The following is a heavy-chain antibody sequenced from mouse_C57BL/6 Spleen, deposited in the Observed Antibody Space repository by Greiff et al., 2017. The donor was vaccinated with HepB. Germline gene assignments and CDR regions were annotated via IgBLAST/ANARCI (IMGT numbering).Heavy chain of an antibody. CDR3: AGGSYDYDEGAWFAY. D-gene: IGHD2-4*01. CDR2: IDPSDSET. J-gene: IGHJ3*01. Sequence: QVQLQQPGAELVRPGSSVKLSCKASGYTFTSYWMHWVKQRPIQGLEWIGNIDPSDSETHYNQKFKDKATLTVDKSSSTAYMQLSSLTSEDSAVYYCAGGSYDYDEGAWFAYWGQGTLVTVSA. V-gene: IGHV1-52*01. CDR1: GYTFTSYW.